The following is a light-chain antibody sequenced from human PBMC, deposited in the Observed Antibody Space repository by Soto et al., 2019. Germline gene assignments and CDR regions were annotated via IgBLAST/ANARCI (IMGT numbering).Light chain of an antibody. J-gene: IGKJ4*01. Sequence: DIQMTQSPSSLSASVGDRVTITCRASQSISSYLNWYQQNPGKAPKLLIYAASSLQSGFPSRFSGSGSGTDFTLTISILQPEDFATYYCQQSYGTPLTFGGRTKVEIK. CDR3: QQSYGTPLT. CDR1: QSISSY. CDR2: AAS. V-gene: IGKV1-39*01.